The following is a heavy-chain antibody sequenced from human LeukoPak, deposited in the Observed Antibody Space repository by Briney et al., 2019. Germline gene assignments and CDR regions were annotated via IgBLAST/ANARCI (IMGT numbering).Heavy chain of an antibody. V-gene: IGHV3-33*01. J-gene: IGHJ4*02. CDR1: GFTFSSYG. Sequence: PGRSLRLSCAASGFTFSSYGMHWVRQAPGKGLEWVAVIWYDGSNKYYADSVKGRFTISRDNSKNTLYLQMNSLRAEDTAVYYCAADLRYFDWLPDYWGQGTLVTVSS. CDR2: IWYDGSNK. CDR3: AADLRYFDWLPDY. D-gene: IGHD3-9*01.